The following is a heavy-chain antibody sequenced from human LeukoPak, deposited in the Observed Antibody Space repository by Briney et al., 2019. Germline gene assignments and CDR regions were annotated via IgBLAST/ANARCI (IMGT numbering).Heavy chain of an antibody. Sequence: PGGSLRLSCAASGFTFRGYWMHWVRQAPGKGLVWVSSINREGSTTTYADSVKGRFTISRDGAKNTLFLQMNSMRADDTAVYYCVVVLAGSPIWSQGTLVTVSS. J-gene: IGHJ4*02. CDR3: VVVLAGSPI. V-gene: IGHV3-74*01. D-gene: IGHD2-21*01. CDR2: INREGSTT. CDR1: GFTFRGYW.